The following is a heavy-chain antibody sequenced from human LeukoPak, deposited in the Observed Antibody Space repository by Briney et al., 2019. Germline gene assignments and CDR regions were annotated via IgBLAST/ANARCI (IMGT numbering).Heavy chain of an antibody. J-gene: IGHJ6*02. D-gene: IGHD3-10*01. V-gene: IGHV3-7*01. CDR3: ARYFGDPQGMDV. CDR1: GFTFSSYW. Sequence: GGSLRLSCAASGFTFSSYWMSWVRQAPGKGLEWVANINQDESEKYYVDSVKGRFTISRDNVKNSLYLQMNSLRDEDTAVYYCARYFGDPQGMDVWGQGTTVTVSS. CDR2: INQDESEK.